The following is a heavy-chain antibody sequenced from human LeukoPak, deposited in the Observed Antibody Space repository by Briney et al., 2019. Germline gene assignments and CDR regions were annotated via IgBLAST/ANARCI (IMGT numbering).Heavy chain of an antibody. Sequence: GGSLRLSCAAPGFTFSSYWMSWVRQAPGKGLEWVANIKQDGSEKYYVDSVKGRFTISRDNAKNSLYLQMNSLRAEDTAVYYCAREIVVVVAATLWFDPWGQGTLVTVSS. CDR2: IKQDGSEK. J-gene: IGHJ5*02. CDR1: GFTFSSYW. D-gene: IGHD2-15*01. V-gene: IGHV3-7*01. CDR3: AREIVVVVAATLWFDP.